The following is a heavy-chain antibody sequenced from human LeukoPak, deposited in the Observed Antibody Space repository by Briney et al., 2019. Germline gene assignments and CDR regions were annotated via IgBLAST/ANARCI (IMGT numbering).Heavy chain of an antibody. J-gene: IGHJ4*02. Sequence: GGSLRLSCAASGFTFSSYWMSWVRQAPGKGLEWVANIKQDGSEKYYVDSVKGRFTISRDNAKNSLYLQMNSLRAEDTAVYYCARGDGRVGESPFDYWGQGTLVTVSS. CDR2: IKQDGSEK. D-gene: IGHD1-26*01. V-gene: IGHV3-7*01. CDR3: ARGDGRVGESPFDY. CDR1: GFTFSSYW.